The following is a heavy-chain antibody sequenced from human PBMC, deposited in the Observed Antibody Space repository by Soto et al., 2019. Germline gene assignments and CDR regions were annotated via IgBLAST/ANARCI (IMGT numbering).Heavy chain of an antibody. J-gene: IGHJ4*02. V-gene: IGHV3-48*01. CDR2: ISSSSFTI. CDR3: ASGDNDFWSSHLDY. Sequence: GGSLRLSCAASGFRFSDYSMNWVRQAPGRGLEWVSYISSSSFTIHYADSVEGRFAISRDNAKNSLYLQMNSLSVEDTAVYYCASGDNDFWSSHLDYWGQGALGTVSS. CDR1: GFRFSDYS. D-gene: IGHD3-3*01.